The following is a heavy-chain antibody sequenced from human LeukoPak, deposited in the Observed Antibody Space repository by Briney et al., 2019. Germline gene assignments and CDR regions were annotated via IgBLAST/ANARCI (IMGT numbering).Heavy chain of an antibody. CDR3: AKILGIAVAGTNWFDP. Sequence: PGGSLRLSCAASGFTFSNFWMSWVRQAPGKGLEWVANIKQDGSEKYYVDSVKGRFTISRDNAKNSLYLQMNSLRAEDTAVYYCAKILGIAVAGTNWFDPWGQGTLVTVSS. V-gene: IGHV3-7*01. CDR2: IKQDGSEK. J-gene: IGHJ5*02. CDR1: GFTFSNFW. D-gene: IGHD6-19*01.